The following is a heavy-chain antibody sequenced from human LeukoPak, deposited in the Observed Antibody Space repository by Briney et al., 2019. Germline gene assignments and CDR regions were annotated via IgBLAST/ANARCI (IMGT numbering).Heavy chain of an antibody. CDR2: IYYSGST. D-gene: IGHD1-26*01. V-gene: IGHV4-39*07. CDR3: ARDSRKWELLGTGLDY. Sequence: SETLSLTCTVSGGSISSSSYYWGWIRQPPGKGLEWIGSIYYSGSTYYNPSLKSRVTISVDTSKNQFSLKLNSVTAADTAVYYCARDSRKWELLGTGLDYWGQGTLVTVSS. CDR1: GGSISSSSYY. J-gene: IGHJ4*02.